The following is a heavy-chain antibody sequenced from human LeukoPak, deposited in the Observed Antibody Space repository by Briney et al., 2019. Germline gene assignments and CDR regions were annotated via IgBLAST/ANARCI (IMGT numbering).Heavy chain of an antibody. J-gene: IGHJ3*02. CDR1: GFTLNSYW. CDR3: ARRAHVLDI. Sequence: PGGSLRLSCAASGFTLNSYWMHWVRQAPGKGLVWVSRINSDESSTTYVDSVKGRFTISRDNAKNTLYLQMDSLRVEDTAVYFCARRAHVLDIWGQGTMVTVSS. V-gene: IGHV3-74*01. CDR2: INSDESST. D-gene: IGHD1-26*01.